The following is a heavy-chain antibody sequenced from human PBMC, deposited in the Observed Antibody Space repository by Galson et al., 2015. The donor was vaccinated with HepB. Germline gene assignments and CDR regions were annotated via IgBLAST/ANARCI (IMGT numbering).Heavy chain of an antibody. D-gene: IGHD3-16*02. V-gene: IGHV1-18*01. Sequence: SVKVSCKASGYTFTNYGFSWVRQVSGQGLEWMGWISHNGNTNYAQKFQGRVAMTTDTSRSAAYMELRSLRSGDTAVYYCAREKAAIYDYVWGTYRYHAMDVWGQGTSVTVSS. CDR1: GYTFTNYG. CDR2: ISHNGNT. J-gene: IGHJ6*02. CDR3: AREKAAIYDYVWGTYRYHAMDV.